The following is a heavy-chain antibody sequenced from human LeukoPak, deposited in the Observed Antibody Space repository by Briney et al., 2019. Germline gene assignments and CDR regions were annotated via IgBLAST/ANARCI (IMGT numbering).Heavy chain of an antibody. CDR1: GYTFTGYY. J-gene: IGHJ5*02. CDR2: INPNSGGT. V-gene: IGHV1-2*02. D-gene: IGHD3-10*01. CDR3: ARERGSGSYYNVGWFDP. Sequence: ASVKVSCKASGYTFTGYYMHWVRQAPGQGLEWMGWINPNSGGTNYAQKFQGRVTMTRDTSISTAYMELSRLRSDDTAVYYCARERGSGSYYNVGWFDPWGQGTLVTVSS.